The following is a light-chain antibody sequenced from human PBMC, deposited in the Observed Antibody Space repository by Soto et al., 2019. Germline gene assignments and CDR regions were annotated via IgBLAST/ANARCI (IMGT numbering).Light chain of an antibody. V-gene: IGKV1-39*01. CDR1: QTIYTY. CDR2: AAS. J-gene: IGKJ5*01. Sequence: DIQMTQSPSSLSASVGDRVSVTCRASQTIYTYLHWYQQKPGKAPKLLIYAASSLQSGVPSRFSGSGSGTDFTLPISSLHPVDCVFYYCQQTYSIPITFGQGTRLDI. CDR3: QQTYSIPIT.